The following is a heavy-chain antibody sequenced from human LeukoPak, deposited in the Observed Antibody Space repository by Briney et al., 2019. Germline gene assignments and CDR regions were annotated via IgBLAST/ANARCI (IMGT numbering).Heavy chain of an antibody. CDR3: AREVVVTATTSLYYYYMDV. CDR2: ISAYNGNT. J-gene: IGHJ6*03. Sequence: AASVKVSCKASGYTFTSYGISWVRQAPGQGLEWMGWISAYNGNTNYAQKLQGRVTMTTDTSTSTAYMELRSLRSDDTAVYYCAREVVVTATTSLYYYYMDVWGKGTTVTVSS. CDR1: GYTFTSYG. V-gene: IGHV1-18*01. D-gene: IGHD2-21*02.